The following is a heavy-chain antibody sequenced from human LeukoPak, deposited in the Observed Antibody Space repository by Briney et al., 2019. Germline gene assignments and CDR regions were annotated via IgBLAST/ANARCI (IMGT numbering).Heavy chain of an antibody. Sequence: RPGGSLRLSCAASGFTFSNYSMNWVRQAPGRGLEWVSSISSSSIYIYYADSVKGRFTISRDNAKKSLFLQMNSLRAEDTAVYYCARDRGGWYPPYYMDVWGKGTTVTVSS. CDR3: ARDRGGWYPPYYMDV. CDR1: GFTFSNYS. CDR2: ISSSSIYI. D-gene: IGHD6-19*01. V-gene: IGHV3-21*01. J-gene: IGHJ6*03.